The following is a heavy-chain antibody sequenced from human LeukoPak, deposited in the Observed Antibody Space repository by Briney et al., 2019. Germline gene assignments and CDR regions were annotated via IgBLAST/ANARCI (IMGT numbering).Heavy chain of an antibody. V-gene: IGHV3-30-3*01. Sequence: SYDGSNKYYADSVKGRFTISRDNSKNTLYLQMNSLRAEDTAVYCCARDLIAVAVKRYYFDYWGEGTLVTVSS. CDR2: SYDGSNK. D-gene: IGHD6-19*01. J-gene: IGHJ4*02. CDR3: ARDLIAVAVKRYYFDY.